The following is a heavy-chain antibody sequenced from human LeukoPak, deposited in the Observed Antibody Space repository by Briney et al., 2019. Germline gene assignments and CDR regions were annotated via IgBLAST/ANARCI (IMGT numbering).Heavy chain of an antibody. CDR2: IYSGDNT. V-gene: IGHV3-53*01. CDR1: GFTVSGSY. D-gene: IGHD3-10*01. Sequence: GGSLRLSCAASGFTVSGSYMSWVRQAPGKGLEWASVIYSGDNTYYADSVKGRFTISRDNSKNTLYLQMNSLRAEDTAVYYCAKGPGSYHYYYYYMDVWGKGTTVTVSS. CDR3: AKGPGSYHYYYYYMDV. J-gene: IGHJ6*03.